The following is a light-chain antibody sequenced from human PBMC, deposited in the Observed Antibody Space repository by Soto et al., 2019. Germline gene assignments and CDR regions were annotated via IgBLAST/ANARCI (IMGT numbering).Light chain of an antibody. CDR1: SSDIGAYNF. V-gene: IGLV2-14*03. J-gene: IGLJ2*01. Sequence: SVLTQPASVSGSPGQSITISCTGTSSDIGAYNFVSWYQQHPGKAPKLMLYDVNIRPSGVSNRFSGSKSGNTGSLTISGLQAEDEADYYCTSWTTSTTMIFGGATKVTVL. CDR2: DVN. CDR3: TSWTTSTTMI.